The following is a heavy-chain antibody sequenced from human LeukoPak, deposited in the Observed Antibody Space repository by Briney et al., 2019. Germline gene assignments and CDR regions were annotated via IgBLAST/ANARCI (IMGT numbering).Heavy chain of an antibody. J-gene: IGHJ5*02. D-gene: IGHD4-23*01. CDR2: IIPIFGTA. Sequence: SVKVSCKASGGTFSSYAISWVRQAPGQGLEWMGGIIPIFGTANYAQKFQGRVTITADESTSTAYMELSSLRSEDTAVYYCARSNYGGKRWFDPWGQGTLVIVSS. V-gene: IGHV1-69*01. CDR3: ARSNYGGKRWFDP. CDR1: GGTFSSYA.